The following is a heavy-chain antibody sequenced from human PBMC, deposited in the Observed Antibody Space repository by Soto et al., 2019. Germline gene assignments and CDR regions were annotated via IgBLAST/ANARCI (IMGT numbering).Heavy chain of an antibody. D-gene: IGHD3-16*02. CDR2: IYSGDSDT. Sequence: PGESLKISCEGSGYSFTSYWIVWVRQMPGKGLEWMGTIYSGDSDTRYSPSFQGQVTISADKSISTAYLQWSSLKASDTAMYYCARGYRSSSASYFYYMYVWGQGTTVTVSS. V-gene: IGHV5-51*01. CDR1: GYSFTSYW. J-gene: IGHJ6*03. CDR3: ARGYRSSSASYFYYMYV.